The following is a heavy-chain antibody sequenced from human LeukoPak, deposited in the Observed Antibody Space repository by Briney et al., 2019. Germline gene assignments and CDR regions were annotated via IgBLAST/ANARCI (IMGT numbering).Heavy chain of an antibody. J-gene: IGHJ3*02. CDR2: ISSNGGST. V-gene: IGHV3-64*04. D-gene: IGHD4-23*01. Sequence: GGSLRLSCSAAGFTFISYAMHCVRQAPGKGLEYLSAISSNGGSTYYADSVKGRFTISRDNSKNALYLQMNSPRAEDTAIYYCPREGYGGTSEAFDIWGQGTMVTVSS. CDR1: GFTFISYA. CDR3: PREGYGGTSEAFDI.